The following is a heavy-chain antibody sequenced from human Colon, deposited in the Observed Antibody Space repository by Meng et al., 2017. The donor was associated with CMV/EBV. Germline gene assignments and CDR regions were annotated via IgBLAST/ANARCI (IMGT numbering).Heavy chain of an antibody. V-gene: IGHV1-2*02. D-gene: IGHD3-3*01. CDR1: GYTFTAYN. CDR3: ARDSHRYYDFWSGYYPSDAFDI. J-gene: IGHJ3*02. Sequence: ASVKVSCKTSGYTFTAYNMHWVRQAPGHGLEWMGWINPNSGATNYAKRFQGRVSMTRDASMSTAYMELRSLRSDDTAVYYCARDSHRYYDFWSGYYPSDAFDIWGQGTMVTVSS. CDR2: INPNSGAT.